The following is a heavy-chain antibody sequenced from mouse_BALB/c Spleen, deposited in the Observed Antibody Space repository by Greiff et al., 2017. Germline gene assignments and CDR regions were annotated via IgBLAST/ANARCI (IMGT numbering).Heavy chain of an antibody. D-gene: IGHD2-10*02. Sequence: QPGAELVKPGAPVKLSCKASGYTFTSYWMNWVKQRPGRGLEWIGRIDPSDSETHYNQKFKDKATLTVDKSSSTAYIQLSSLTSEDSAVYYCARGQYGNYDWFAYWGQGTLVTVSA. CDR2: IDPSDSET. V-gene: IGHV1-69*02. CDR1: GYTFTSYW. CDR3: ARGQYGNYDWFAY. J-gene: IGHJ3*01.